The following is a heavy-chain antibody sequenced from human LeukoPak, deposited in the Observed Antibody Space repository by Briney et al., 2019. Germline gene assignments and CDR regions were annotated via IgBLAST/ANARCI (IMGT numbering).Heavy chain of an antibody. Sequence: GGSLRLSRAASGFTVSTSYMNWVRQAPGEGLEWVSVIYSGGSTYYADSVKGRFTISRDKAKNTLFLQMNSLRAEDTAVYYCARGDYGVSRYWGQGTLVTVSS. D-gene: IGHD4-17*01. CDR1: GFTVSTSY. V-gene: IGHV3-66*02. J-gene: IGHJ4*02. CDR2: IYSGGST. CDR3: ARGDYGVSRY.